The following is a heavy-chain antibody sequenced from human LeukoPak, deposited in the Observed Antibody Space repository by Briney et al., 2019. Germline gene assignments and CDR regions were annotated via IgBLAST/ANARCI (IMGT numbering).Heavy chain of an antibody. CDR1: GGSISSYY. J-gene: IGHJ4*02. CDR2: IYYSGST. Sequence: SETLSLTCTVSGGSISSYYWSWIRQPPGQGLEWIGYIYYSGSTTYNPSLKSRVTISIDTSKNQFSLKLSSVTAADTAVYYCARAYDSSGYYPRGLDYWGQGTLVTVSS. V-gene: IGHV4-59*01. D-gene: IGHD3-22*01. CDR3: ARAYDSSGYYPRGLDY.